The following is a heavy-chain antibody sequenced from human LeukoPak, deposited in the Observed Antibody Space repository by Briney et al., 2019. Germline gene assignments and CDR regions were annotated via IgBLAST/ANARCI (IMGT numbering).Heavy chain of an antibody. D-gene: IGHD4-17*01. Sequence: GGSLRLSCAASGFTFSSYAMSWVRQAPGKGLEWVSAISGSGGSTYYADSVKGRFTISRDNSKNTLSLQMNSLRAEDTAVYYCAKCRQQMAVTRGTFDHWGQGTLVTVSS. J-gene: IGHJ4*02. V-gene: IGHV3-23*01. CDR2: ISGSGGST. CDR1: GFTFSSYA. CDR3: AKCRQQMAVTRGTFDH.